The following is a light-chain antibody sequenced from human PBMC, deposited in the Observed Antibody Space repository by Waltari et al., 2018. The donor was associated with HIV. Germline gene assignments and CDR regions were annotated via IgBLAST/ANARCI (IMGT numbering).Light chain of an antibody. CDR2: TNN. CDR3: AAWNDRLSGYV. J-gene: IGLJ1*01. Sequence: QSVLTQPPSASGTPGQRVTISCSGSSSNIGRNYVYWYQQLPGTAPKLLIYTNNQRPSGVPDRFSGSKSGTSASLAISGLGSEDEADYYCAAWNDRLSGYVFGTGTKVTV. CDR1: SSNIGRNY. V-gene: IGLV1-47*01.